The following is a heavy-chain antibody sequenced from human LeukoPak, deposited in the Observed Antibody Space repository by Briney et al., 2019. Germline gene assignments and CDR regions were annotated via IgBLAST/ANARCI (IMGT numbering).Heavy chain of an antibody. V-gene: IGHV1-2*02. CDR3: ARDDILTGAYYFDY. Sequence: ASVKVSCKASGYTFTGYYMHWVRQAPGQGLEWMGWINPNSGGTNYAQKVQGRVTMTRDTSIGTAYMELSRLRSDDTAVYYCARDDILTGAYYFDYWGQGTLVTVSS. CDR2: INPNSGGT. D-gene: IGHD3-9*01. J-gene: IGHJ4*02. CDR1: GYTFTGYY.